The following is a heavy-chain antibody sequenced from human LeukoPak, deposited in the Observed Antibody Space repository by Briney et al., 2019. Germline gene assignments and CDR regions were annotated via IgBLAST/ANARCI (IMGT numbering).Heavy chain of an antibody. V-gene: IGHV4-4*09. D-gene: IGHD3-22*01. J-gene: IGHJ4*02. CDR2: ISTSGST. Sequence: SETLSLTCAVSAASISNYYWSWIRQAPGKGLEWIGYISTSGSTNYNPSLKSRVPISLDTSKNRFSLNLNFVTAADTAVYYCASPRSGYRYTFDYWGQGALVTVSS. CDR3: ASPRSGYRYTFDY. CDR1: AASISNYY.